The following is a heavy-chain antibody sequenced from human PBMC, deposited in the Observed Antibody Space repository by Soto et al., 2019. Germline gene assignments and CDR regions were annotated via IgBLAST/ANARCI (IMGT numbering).Heavy chain of an antibody. CDR1: GFTFSSYG. CDR3: AKDGQDIVVVPAARPYYYYMDV. J-gene: IGHJ6*03. D-gene: IGHD2-2*01. Sequence: GGSLRLSCAASGFTFSSYGMHWVRQAPGKGLEWVAVISYDGSNKYYADSVKGRFTISRDNSKNTLYLQMNSLRAEDTAVYYCAKDGQDIVVVPAARPYYYYMDVWGKGTTVTVSS. V-gene: IGHV3-30*18. CDR2: ISYDGSNK.